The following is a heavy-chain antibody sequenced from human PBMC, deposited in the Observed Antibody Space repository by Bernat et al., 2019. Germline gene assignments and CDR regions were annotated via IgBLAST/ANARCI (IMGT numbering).Heavy chain of an antibody. CDR1: GFNFSNYW. V-gene: IGHV3-74*01. CDR2: INGDGIIT. D-gene: IGHD1-1*01. CDR3: TRVFQTGTIRNFDY. J-gene: IGHJ4*02. Sequence: EVQLVESGGGLVQPGGSLRLSCAASGFNFSNYWMHWVRQAPGKGLVWVSRINGDGIITTYADSVKGRFTISRDNAKNTLWLQMHSLRAEDTAVYYCTRVFQTGTIRNFDYWGQGTLVTVSS.